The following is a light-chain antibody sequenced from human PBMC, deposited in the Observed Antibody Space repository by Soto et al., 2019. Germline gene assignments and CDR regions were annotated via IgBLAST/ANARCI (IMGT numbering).Light chain of an antibody. CDR3: QQLNSYPFG. V-gene: IGKV1-9*01. J-gene: IGKJ4*01. Sequence: DIQLPQSPSFLSASVGDRVTITCRASQGISSYLAWYQQKPGKAPKLLIYAASTLQSGVPSRFSGSGSGTEFTLTISSLQPDDFATYYCQQLNSYPFGFGGGTKVEIK. CDR1: QGISSY. CDR2: AAS.